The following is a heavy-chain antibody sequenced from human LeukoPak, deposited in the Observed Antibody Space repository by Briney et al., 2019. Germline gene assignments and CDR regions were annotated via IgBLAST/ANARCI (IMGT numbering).Heavy chain of an antibody. CDR2: IKPDGSEK. CDR3: ASNTGGDD. J-gene: IGHJ4*02. Sequence: PGGSLRLSCAASGFTFSSYWMTWVRQAPGKGLEWAANIKPDGSEKYYVDSVKGRFTISRDNAKSSLFLQMKSLRVEDTAVYYCASNTGGDDWGQGTLVTVSS. CDR1: GFTFSSYW. D-gene: IGHD2-8*02. V-gene: IGHV3-7*02.